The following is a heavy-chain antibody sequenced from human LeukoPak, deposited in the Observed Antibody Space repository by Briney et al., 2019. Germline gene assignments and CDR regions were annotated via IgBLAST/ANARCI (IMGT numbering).Heavy chain of an antibody. V-gene: IGHV5-51*01. Sequence: GESLKISCKGSGYRFTTYWIGWVRQMPGKGLEWMGIIYPGDSDTRYSPSFQGQVTISADKSISTAYLQWSSLKASDTAMYYCAREYDSRGYYYIYWGQGTLVTVSS. J-gene: IGHJ4*02. CDR1: GYRFTTYW. CDR3: AREYDSRGYYYIY. CDR2: IYPGDSDT. D-gene: IGHD3-22*01.